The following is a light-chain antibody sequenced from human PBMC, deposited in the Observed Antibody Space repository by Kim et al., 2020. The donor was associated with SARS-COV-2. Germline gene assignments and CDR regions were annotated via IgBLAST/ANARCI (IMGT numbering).Light chain of an antibody. CDR2: LNSDGSH. Sequence: ASVKLTCTLSSGHSSYAIAWHQQQPEKGPRYLMKLNSDGSHSKGGGIPDRFSGSSSGAERYLTISSLQSEDEADYYCQTWGTGMRVFGGGTQLTVL. CDR1: SGHSSYA. CDR3: QTWGTGMRV. J-gene: IGLJ2*01. V-gene: IGLV4-69*01.